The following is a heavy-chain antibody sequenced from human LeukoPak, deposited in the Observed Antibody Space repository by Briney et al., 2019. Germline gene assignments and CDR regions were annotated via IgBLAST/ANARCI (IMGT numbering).Heavy chain of an antibody. CDR3: ARARGWYGEGDY. CDR2: INHSGST. Sequence: PSETLSLTCAVYGGSFSGYYWSWIRQPPGKGLEWIGEINHSGSTNYNPSLKSRVTISVDTSKNQFSLKPSSVTAADTAVYYCARARGWYGEGDYWGQGTLVTVSS. CDR1: GGSFSGYY. J-gene: IGHJ4*02. D-gene: IGHD6-19*01. V-gene: IGHV4-34*01.